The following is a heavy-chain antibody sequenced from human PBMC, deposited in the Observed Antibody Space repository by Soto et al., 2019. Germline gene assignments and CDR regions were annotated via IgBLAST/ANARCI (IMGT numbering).Heavy chain of an antibody. CDR3: AKAGHFLYDSSGYLPDY. V-gene: IGHV3-30*18. J-gene: IGHJ4*02. D-gene: IGHD3-22*01. CDR1: GFTFSSYG. CDR2: ISYDGSNK. Sequence: GGSLRLSCAASGFTFSSYGMHWVRQAPGKGLEWVAVISYDGSNKYYADSVKGRFTISRDNSKNTLYLQMNSLRAEDTAVYYCAKAGHFLYDSSGYLPDYWGQGTLVTVSS.